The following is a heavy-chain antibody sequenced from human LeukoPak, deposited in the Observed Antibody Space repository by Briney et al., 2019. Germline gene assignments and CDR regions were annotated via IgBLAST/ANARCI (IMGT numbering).Heavy chain of an antibody. V-gene: IGHV1-2*02. D-gene: IGHD2-2*02. CDR1: GYTFTGYY. J-gene: IGHJ4*02. CDR2: INPNSGGT. CDR3: ARNLGQYQLLYEDC. Sequence: ASVKVSCKASGYTFTGYYMHWVRQAPGQGLEWMGWINPNSGGTNYAQKFQGRVTMTRDTSISTAYMELSRLRSDDTAVYYCARNLGQYQLLYEDCWGQGTLVTVSS.